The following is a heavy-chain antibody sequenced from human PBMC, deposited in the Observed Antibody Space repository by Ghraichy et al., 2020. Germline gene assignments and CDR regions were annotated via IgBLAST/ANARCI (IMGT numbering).Heavy chain of an antibody. CDR3: ARDPYSSSRRTNYYYGMDV. CDR1: GYTFTSYA. CDR2: INAGNGNT. D-gene: IGHD6-13*01. V-gene: IGHV1-3*01. Sequence: ASVKVSCKASGYTFTSYAMHWVRQAPGQRLEWMGWINAGNGNTKYSQKFQGRVTITRDTSASTAYMELSSLRSEDTAVYYCARDPYSSSRRTNYYYGMDVWGQGTTVTVSS. J-gene: IGHJ6*02.